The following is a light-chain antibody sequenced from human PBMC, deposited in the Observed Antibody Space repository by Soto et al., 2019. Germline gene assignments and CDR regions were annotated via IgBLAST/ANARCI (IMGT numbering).Light chain of an antibody. J-gene: IGLJ2*01. CDR1: RSDIGGYRY. CDR2: EVI. Sequence: QSALTQPPSASGSPGQSVTISCTGTRSDIGGYRYVAWYQQHPGRVPKLLIYEVIKRPSGIPDRFSGSKSDNTASLTVSGLQGEDEADYYCSSYAGSKNFVVFGGGTKLTVL. V-gene: IGLV2-8*01. CDR3: SSYAGSKNFVV.